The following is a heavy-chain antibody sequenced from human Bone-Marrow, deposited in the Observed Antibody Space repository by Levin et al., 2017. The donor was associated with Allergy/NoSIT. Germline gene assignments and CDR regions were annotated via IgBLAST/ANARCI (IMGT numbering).Heavy chain of an antibody. CDR2: IYTSGAT. D-gene: IGHD2-2*01. Sequence: RASETLSLTCTVSNGSINSYYWSWIRQPAGMRLEWIGRIYTSGATSYNPSLKSRVTMSIDTSQNQFSLRLNSVTAADTAIYYCARDIHGSCSSTGCTVFDVWGQGTLVTVSS. V-gene: IGHV4-4*07. J-gene: IGHJ3*01. CDR3: ARDIHGSCSSTGCTVFDV. CDR1: NGSINSYY.